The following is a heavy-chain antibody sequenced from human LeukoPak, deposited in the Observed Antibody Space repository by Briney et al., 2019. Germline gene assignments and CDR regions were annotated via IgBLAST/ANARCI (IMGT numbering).Heavy chain of an antibody. CDR2: INHSGST. Sequence: PSETLSLTCEVSGESFSDYFWNWIRQPPGQGLEWVGEINHSGSTHYNPSLKSRVTISVDESNNQFSLRVASVTAADTAIYYRARGGYSPDFWSGYSYYFDFWGQGALVTVSS. D-gene: IGHD3-3*01. CDR1: GESFSDYF. V-gene: IGHV4-34*01. CDR3: ARGGYSPDFWSGYSYYFDF. J-gene: IGHJ4*02.